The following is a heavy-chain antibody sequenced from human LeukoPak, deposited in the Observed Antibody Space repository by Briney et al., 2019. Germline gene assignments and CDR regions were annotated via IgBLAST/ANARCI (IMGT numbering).Heavy chain of an antibody. CDR3: AKDIYDWGQHYFDY. V-gene: IGHV3-7*03. D-gene: IGHD3-9*01. Sequence: GGSLRLSCVASGFPFSSYWMTWVRQAPGKGLEWVANIKQDGSKKSYVDSVKGRFTISRDNAKNSLYLQMNSLRAEDTALYYCAKDIYDWGQHYFDYWGQGTLVTVSS. CDR1: GFPFSSYW. J-gene: IGHJ4*02. CDR2: IKQDGSKK.